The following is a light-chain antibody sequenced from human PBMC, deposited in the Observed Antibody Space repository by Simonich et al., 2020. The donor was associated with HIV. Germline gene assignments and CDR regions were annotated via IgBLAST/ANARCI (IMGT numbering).Light chain of an antibody. CDR3: CSYAGSSTWV. V-gene: IGLV2-23*01. J-gene: IGLJ3*02. Sequence: QSALTQPASVSGSPGQSLTISCTGTSSDVGSYNLVSWYQQHPGKAPKLMIYEGSKRPSGVSKRFSGSKSGNTASLTISGLQAEDEADYYCCSYAGSSTWVFGGGTKLTVL. CDR2: EGS. CDR1: SSDVGSYNL.